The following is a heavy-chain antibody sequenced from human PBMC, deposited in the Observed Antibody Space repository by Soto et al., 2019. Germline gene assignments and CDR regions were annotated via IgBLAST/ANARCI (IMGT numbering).Heavy chain of an antibody. CDR1: GFTFGDYA. Sequence: GGSLRLSCTASGFTFGDYAMSWFRQAPGKGLEWVGFIRSKAYGGTTEYAASVKGRFTISRDDSKSIAYLQMNSLKTEDTAVYYCTRVKAIPEFDVYYGMDVWGQGTTVTVSS. CDR3: TRVKAIPEFDVYYGMDV. D-gene: IGHD2-2*01. V-gene: IGHV3-49*03. CDR2: IRSKAYGGTT. J-gene: IGHJ6*02.